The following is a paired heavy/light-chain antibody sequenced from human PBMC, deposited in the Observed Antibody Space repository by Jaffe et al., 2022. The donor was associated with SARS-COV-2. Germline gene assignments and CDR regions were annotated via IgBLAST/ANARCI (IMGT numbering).Light chain of an antibody. CDR1: QTIDGW. CDR2: EAS. V-gene: IGKV1-5*03. J-gene: IGKJ1*01. CDR3: QQYKSLWT. Sequence: DIQMTQSPSTLSASVGDRVTITCRASQTIDGWLAWYQQKPGKAPELLIYEASTLESGVPSRFTGSRSGTEFTLTISSLQPDDFATYYCQQYKSLWTFGQGTKVEVK.
Heavy chain of an antibody. CDR2: IYSAGST. CDR1: GFTVINSY. CDR3: ARGSDTAMITRL. D-gene: IGHD5-18*01. J-gene: IGHJ4*02. Sequence: EVQLVESGGGLIQPGGSLRLSCAASGFTVINSYMSWVRQAPGKGLEWVSVIYSAGSTYYADSVKGRFTISRDRSENTLYLQMNSLRPEDTAVYYCARGSDTAMITRLWGQGTLVTVSS. V-gene: IGHV3-53*01.